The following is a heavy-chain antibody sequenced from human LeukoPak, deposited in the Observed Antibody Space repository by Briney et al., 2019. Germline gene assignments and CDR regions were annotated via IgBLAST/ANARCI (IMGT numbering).Heavy chain of an antibody. D-gene: IGHD2-15*01. CDR2: IYYRGTT. CDR1: GDSMTSTSHF. CDR3: AREIGSGHGLGY. V-gene: IGHV4-39*07. Sequence: ASETLSLTCTVSGDSMTSTSHFWDWVRQPPGKGLEWIGNIYYRGTTYYNPSLKSRVTISVDTSKNQFSLRLSSVTAADTAVYYCAREIGSGHGLGYWGQGTLVTVSS. J-gene: IGHJ4*02.